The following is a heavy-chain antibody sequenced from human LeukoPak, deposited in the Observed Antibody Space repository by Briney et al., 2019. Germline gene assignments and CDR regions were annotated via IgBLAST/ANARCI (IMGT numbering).Heavy chain of an antibody. D-gene: IGHD6-19*01. CDR3: AKPVTGSIFDY. V-gene: IGHV3-23*01. CDR1: GFSFTDFD. CDR2: TTHSGITT. J-gene: IGHJ4*02. Sequence: GGSLRLSCTASGFSFTDFDMNWVRQAPGKGLEWVSHTTHSGITTHYADSVKGRFTISRDNSKSTLYLQMNSLRAGDTAVYYCAKPVTGSIFDYWGRGTLVTVSS.